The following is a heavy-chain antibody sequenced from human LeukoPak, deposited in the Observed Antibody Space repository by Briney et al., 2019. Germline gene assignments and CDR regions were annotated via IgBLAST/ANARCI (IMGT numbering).Heavy chain of an antibody. D-gene: IGHD6-13*01. CDR2: INHRGST. CDR1: GPTFISYA. J-gene: IGHJ4*02. V-gene: IGHV4-34*01. Sequence: LRLSCSASGPTFISYAMSWVPPAPGKGREWIGEINHRGSTNYNPSLKSRVTISVDTSKNQVSLKLSLVTGADTTVYYCARSSRSWSTFVYWGQGTLVSVSS. CDR3: ARSSRSWSTFVY.